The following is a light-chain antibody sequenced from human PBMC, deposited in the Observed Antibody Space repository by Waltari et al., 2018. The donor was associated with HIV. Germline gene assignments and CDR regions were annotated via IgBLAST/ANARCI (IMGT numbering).Light chain of an antibody. Sequence: DIVMTQSPDSLSVSLGERATINCKSSQSLLSGSNNKNRLAWYQQRPGQPPKLLISWASTRESGVPDRFSGSGSGTDFTLTINSLQAEDVAVYYCQQFSLSPPLTFSGGTKVEIK. CDR2: WAS. CDR3: QQFSLSPPLT. J-gene: IGKJ4*01. V-gene: IGKV4-1*01. CDR1: QSLLSGSNNKNR.